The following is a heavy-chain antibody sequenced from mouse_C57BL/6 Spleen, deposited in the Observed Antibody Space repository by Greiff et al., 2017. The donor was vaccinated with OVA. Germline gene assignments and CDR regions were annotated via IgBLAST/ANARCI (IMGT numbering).Heavy chain of an antibody. V-gene: IGHV1-62-2*01. Sequence: LVESGAELVKPGASVKLSCKASGYTFTEYTIHWVKQRSGQGLEWIGWFYPGSGSIKYNEKFKDKATLTADKSSSTVYMELSRLTSEDSAVYCCARHEVYYDYGALDYWGQGTTLTVSS. J-gene: IGHJ2*01. CDR2: FYPGSGSI. CDR1: GYTFTEYT. D-gene: IGHD2-4*01. CDR3: ARHEVYYDYGALDY.